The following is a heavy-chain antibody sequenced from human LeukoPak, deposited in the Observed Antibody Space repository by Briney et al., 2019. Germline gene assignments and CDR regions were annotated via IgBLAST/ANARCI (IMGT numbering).Heavy chain of an antibody. CDR3: ARVSCSSTSCWYRTNNWFDP. J-gene: IGHJ5*02. Sequence: GRSLRLSCAASGFTFSSYAMHWVRQAPGKGLEWVAVISYDGSNKYYADSVKGRSTISRDNSKNTLYLQMNSLRAEDTAVYYCARVSCSSTSCWYRTNNWFDPWGQGTLVTVSS. CDR2: ISYDGSNK. D-gene: IGHD2-2*01. CDR1: GFTFSSYA. V-gene: IGHV3-30*01.